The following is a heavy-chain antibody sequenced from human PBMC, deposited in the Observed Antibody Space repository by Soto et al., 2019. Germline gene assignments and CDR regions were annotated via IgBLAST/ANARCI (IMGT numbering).Heavy chain of an antibody. CDR2: INPSGGST. CDR1: GYTFTSYY. D-gene: IGHD2-15*01. CDR3: ARSRTVVVAAMGKFDP. J-gene: IGHJ5*02. Sequence: ASVKVSCKASGYTFTSYYMHWVRQAPGQGPEWMGIINPSGGSTSYAQKFQGRVTMTRDTSASTAYMEPSSLRSEDTAVYYCARSRTVVVAAMGKFDPWGQGTLVTVSS. V-gene: IGHV1-46*01.